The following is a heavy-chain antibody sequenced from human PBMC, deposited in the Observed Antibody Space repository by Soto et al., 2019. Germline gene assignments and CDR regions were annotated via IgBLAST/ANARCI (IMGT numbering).Heavy chain of an antibody. D-gene: IGHD3-10*01. V-gene: IGHV1-18*01. CDR2: INTYNGNR. CDR3: Y. Sequence: ASVKVSCKASGYSFSSYGIHWVRQAPGQGLEWMGWINTYNGNRNFAQKFEDRVTMTTATSAADTAVYYCARHPGYGLYYFDYWGQGALVTVSS. J-gene: IGHJ4*02. CDR1: GYSFSSYG.